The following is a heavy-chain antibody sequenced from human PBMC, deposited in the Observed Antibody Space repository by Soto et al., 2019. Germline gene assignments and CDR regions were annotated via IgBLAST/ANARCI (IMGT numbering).Heavy chain of an antibody. D-gene: IGHD3-3*01. CDR3: ARSLRFLEWLYYYYYGMDV. V-gene: IGHV3-74*01. CDR1: GFTFSSYW. Sequence: GGSLRLSCAASGFTFSSYWMHWVRQAPGKGLVWVSRINSDGSSTSYADSAKGRFTISRDNAKNTLYLQMNSLRAEDTAVYYCARSLRFLEWLYYYYYGMDVWGQGTTVTVSS. J-gene: IGHJ6*02. CDR2: INSDGSST.